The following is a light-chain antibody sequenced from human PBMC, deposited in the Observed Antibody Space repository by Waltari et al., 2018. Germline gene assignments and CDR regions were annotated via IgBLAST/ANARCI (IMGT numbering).Light chain of an antibody. Sequence: SYELTQPPSVSVSPAQTASITCSGDTLEAQFSCWYQRKPGQSPVLVIYHDNKRPSGIPERCSGSNSGNTATLTISGTQAMDEAEYYCQAWDRSIVVFGGGTKLTVL. V-gene: IGLV3-1*01. CDR1: TLEAQF. CDR2: HDN. CDR3: QAWDRSIVV. J-gene: IGLJ2*01.